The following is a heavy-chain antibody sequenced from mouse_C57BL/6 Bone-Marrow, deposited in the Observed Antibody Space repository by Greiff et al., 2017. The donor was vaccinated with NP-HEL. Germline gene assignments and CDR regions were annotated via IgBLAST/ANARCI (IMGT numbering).Heavy chain of an antibody. CDR3: ASRLRRRTWCAY. D-gene: IGHD2-12*01. J-gene: IGHJ3*01. V-gene: IGHV5-6*02. Sequence: EVKLVESGGDLVKPGGSLKLSCAASGFTFSSYGMSWVRQTPDKRLEWVATISSGGSYTYYPDSVKGRFTIARDKSKNTLYLQMSRLKSEDTAMYYCASRLRRRTWCAYWGQGTLVTVSA. CDR2: ISSGGSYT. CDR1: GFTFSSYG.